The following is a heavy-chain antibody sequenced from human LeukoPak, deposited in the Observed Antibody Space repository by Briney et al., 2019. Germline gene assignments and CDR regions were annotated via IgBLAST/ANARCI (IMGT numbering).Heavy chain of an antibody. V-gene: IGHV3-7*01. CDR2: INQDRSET. D-gene: IGHD5-24*01. CDR1: GFTFSDSW. Sequence: PGGSLRLSCAASGFTFSDSWMNWVRQAPGKGPEWVANINQDRSETHYVGSVKGRFTISRDNAKNSLYLQMNSLRVEDTALYYCATGHYRDPAGWGQGALVTVSA. CDR3: ATGHYRDPAG. J-gene: IGHJ1*01.